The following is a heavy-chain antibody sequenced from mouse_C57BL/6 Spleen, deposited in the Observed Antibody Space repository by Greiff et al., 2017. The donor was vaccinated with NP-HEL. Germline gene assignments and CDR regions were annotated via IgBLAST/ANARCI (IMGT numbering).Heavy chain of an antibody. V-gene: IGHV1-59*01. J-gene: IGHJ3*01. Sequence: QIGAELVRPGTSVKLSCKASGYTFTSYWMHWVKQRPGQGLEWIGVIDPSDSYTNYNQKFKGKATLTVDTSSSTAYMQLSSLTSEDSAVYYCARERNSWFAYWGQGTLVTVSA. CDR2: IDPSDSYT. CDR1: GYTFTSYW. CDR3: ARERNSWFAY.